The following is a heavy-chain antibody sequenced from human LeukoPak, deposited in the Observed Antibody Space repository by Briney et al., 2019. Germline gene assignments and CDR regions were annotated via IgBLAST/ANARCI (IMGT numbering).Heavy chain of an antibody. J-gene: IGHJ5*02. Sequence: GSLRLSCAASGFTFSSYSMNWVRQAPGKGLEWVSSISSSSSYIYYADSVKGRFTISRDNAKNSLYLQMNSLRAEDTAVYYRAGGAASPSPYNWFDPWGQGTLVTVSS. CDR1: GFTFSSYS. CDR3: AGGAASPSPYNWFDP. V-gene: IGHV3-21*01. CDR2: ISSSSSYI. D-gene: IGHD6-13*01.